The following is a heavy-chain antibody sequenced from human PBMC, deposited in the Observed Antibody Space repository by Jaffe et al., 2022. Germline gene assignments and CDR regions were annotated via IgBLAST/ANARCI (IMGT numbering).Heavy chain of an antibody. Sequence: EVQLVESGGGLVKPGGSLRLSCAASGFTFSTYSMIWVRQAPGKGLEWVSSMSGNSIYIYYADSVKGRFTISRDNARNSLYLQLNSLTSEDTAVYYCARDVEGAYCSGDCFADYWGQGTLVTVSS. CDR2: MSGNSIYI. CDR1: GFTFSTYS. V-gene: IGHV3-21*01. CDR3: ARDVEGAYCSGDCFADY. D-gene: IGHD2-21*01. J-gene: IGHJ4*02.